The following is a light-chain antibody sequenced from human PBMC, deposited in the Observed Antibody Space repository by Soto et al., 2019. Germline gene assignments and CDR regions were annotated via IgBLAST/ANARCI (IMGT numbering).Light chain of an antibody. Sequence: EIVMTQSPATLSVSPGERATLSCRASQSVSSNLAWYQQKPGQAPRLLIYGASTRATGIPARFSGSGSGTEFTLTISSLQSEDFAVYYCQQYSNWPYTFGQGTTLEIK. J-gene: IGKJ2*01. CDR3: QQYSNWPYT. CDR2: GAS. V-gene: IGKV3-15*01. CDR1: QSVSSN.